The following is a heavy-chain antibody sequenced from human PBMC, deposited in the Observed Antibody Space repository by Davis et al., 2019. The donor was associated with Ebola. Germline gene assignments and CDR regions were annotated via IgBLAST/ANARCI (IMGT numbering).Heavy chain of an antibody. CDR1: GFTFSSYG. V-gene: IGHV3-33*01. J-gene: IGHJ4*02. CDR2: IWYDGSNK. Sequence: GESLKISCAASGFTFSSYGMHWVRQAPGKGLEWVAVIWYDGSNKYYADSVKGRFTISRDNSKNTLYLQMNSLRAEDTAVYYCARDDPNPDYWGQGTLVTVSS. CDR3: ARDDPNPDY.